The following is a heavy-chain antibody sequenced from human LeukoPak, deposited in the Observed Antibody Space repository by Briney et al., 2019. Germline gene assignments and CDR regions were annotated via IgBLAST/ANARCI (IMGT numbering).Heavy chain of an antibody. CDR1: GGTFSSYA. J-gene: IGHJ3*02. Sequence: ASVKVSCKASGGTFSSYAISWVRQAPGQGLEWMGGIIPIFGTANYAQKFQGRVTITTDESTSTAYMELSSLRSEDTAVYYCASTNWNYNAFDIWGQGTMVTVSS. CDR3: ASTNWNYNAFDI. D-gene: IGHD1-7*01. CDR2: IIPIFGTA. V-gene: IGHV1-69*05.